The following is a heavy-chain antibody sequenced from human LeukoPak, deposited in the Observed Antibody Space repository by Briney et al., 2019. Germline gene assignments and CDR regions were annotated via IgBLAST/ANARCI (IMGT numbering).Heavy chain of an antibody. Sequence: SQTLSLTCAISGDSVSSDSVAWNWIRQSPSRGLEWLGRTYFRSKWSYDYAVAVESRIFITPDTSKNHFSLHLNSVTPEDTAVYCCAREVDLLLVTAVNFDSWGQGTLVTVSS. V-gene: IGHV6-1*01. CDR1: GDSVSSDSVA. D-gene: IGHD2-21*02. CDR2: TYFRSKWSY. CDR3: AREVDLLLVTAVNFDS. J-gene: IGHJ4*02.